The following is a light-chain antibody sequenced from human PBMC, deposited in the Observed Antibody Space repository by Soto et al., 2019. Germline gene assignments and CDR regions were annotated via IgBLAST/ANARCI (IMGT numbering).Light chain of an antibody. V-gene: IGLV1-40*01. CDR3: QSYDSSLSGHYV. J-gene: IGLJ1*01. CDR1: SSNIGAGYD. CDR2: GNS. Sequence: QSVLTQPPSVSGAPGQRVTISCTGSSSNIGAGYDVHWYQQRPGTAPKLLIYGNSNRPSGVPDRFSGSKSGTSASLAITGLQAEDEADYYCQSYDSSLSGHYVFGTGTKVTVL.